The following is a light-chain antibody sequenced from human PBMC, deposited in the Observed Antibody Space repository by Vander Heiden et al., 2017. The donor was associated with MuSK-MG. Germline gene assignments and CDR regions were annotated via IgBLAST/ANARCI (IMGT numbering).Light chain of an antibody. V-gene: IGLV3-21*02. CDR1: NVVSKS. CDR2: DDS. CDR3: QVGESSNDHV. Sequence: VPVPPGLSTSISCGGRNVVSKSVNWYQKKSGQAPVLVVHDDSDRPSGIPARVSGSSSGKTATLTISRAEAGEEDDYYGQVGESSNDHVFGGGTKVTVL. J-gene: IGLJ2*01.